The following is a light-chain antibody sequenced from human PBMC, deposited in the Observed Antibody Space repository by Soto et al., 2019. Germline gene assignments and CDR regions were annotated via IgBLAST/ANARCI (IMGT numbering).Light chain of an antibody. Sequence: QSALTQPASVSGSPGQSITISCTGSSSDVGYDNYVSWYQQHPGRAPKLMIYEVRNRPSGVSNRFSGSKSGNTASLTISGLQAEDEADYFCCSSTGSATRVFGGGTKVTVL. CDR3: CSSTGSATRV. V-gene: IGLV2-14*01. J-gene: IGLJ3*02. CDR1: SSDVGYDNY. CDR2: EVR.